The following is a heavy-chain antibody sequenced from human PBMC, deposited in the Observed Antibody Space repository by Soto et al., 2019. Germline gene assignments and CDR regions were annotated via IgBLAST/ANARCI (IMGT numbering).Heavy chain of an antibody. CDR1: GFTFSSYS. D-gene: IGHD2-2*01. J-gene: IGHJ6*02. V-gene: IGHV3-21*01. CDR3: ARFFLGLGIVVVPAAIHGMDV. CDR2: ISSSSSYI. Sequence: GGSLRLSCAASGFTFSSYSMNWVRQAPGKGLEWVSSISSSSSYIYYADSVKGRFTISRDNAKNSLYLQMNSLRAEDTAVYYCARFFLGLGIVVVPAAIHGMDVWGQGTTVTVSS.